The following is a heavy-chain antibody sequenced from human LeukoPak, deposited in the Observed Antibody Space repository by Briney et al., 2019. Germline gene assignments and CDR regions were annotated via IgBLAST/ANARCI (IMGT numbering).Heavy chain of an antibody. CDR2: IYPGDSDT. D-gene: IGHD3-3*01. Sequence: IXXXXSGYSFTSYWXXWVRQMPGKGLXGMGIIYPGDSDTRYSPSFQGQVTISADKSISTAYLQWSSLKASDTAMYYCARHSRDFWSGYYYYMDVWGKGTTVTVSS. J-gene: IGHJ6*03. V-gene: IGHV5-51*01. CDR1: GYSFTSYW. CDR3: ARHSRDFWSGYYYYMDV.